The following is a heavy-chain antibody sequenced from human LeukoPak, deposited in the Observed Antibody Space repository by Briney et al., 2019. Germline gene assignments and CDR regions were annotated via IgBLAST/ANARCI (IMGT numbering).Heavy chain of an antibody. Sequence: ASVKVSCKASGYAFTRHYMHWVRQAPGQGLEWMGLINPSGSSTIYAQKFQGRVTMTRDMSTSTDYMELSSLRSEDTAVYYCARVRDGYNDAYDIWGQGTMVTVPS. CDR1: GYAFTRHY. V-gene: IGHV1-46*01. J-gene: IGHJ3*02. D-gene: IGHD5-24*01. CDR2: INPSGSST. CDR3: ARVRDGYNDAYDI.